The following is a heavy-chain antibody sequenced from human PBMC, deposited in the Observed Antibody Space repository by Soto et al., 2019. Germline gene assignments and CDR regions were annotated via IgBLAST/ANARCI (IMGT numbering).Heavy chain of an antibody. Sequence: GGSLRLSCAASGFTFSSYSMNWVRQAPGSGPEWVSYISSSSNSIYYADSVKGRFTISRDNAKNSLHLQMNSLRAEDTAVCYCASPVECSTTICIRWGQGTLVTVSS. CDR2: ISSSSNSI. CDR3: ASPVECSTTICIR. J-gene: IGHJ4*02. CDR1: GFTFSSYS. V-gene: IGHV3-48*01. D-gene: IGHD6-6*01.